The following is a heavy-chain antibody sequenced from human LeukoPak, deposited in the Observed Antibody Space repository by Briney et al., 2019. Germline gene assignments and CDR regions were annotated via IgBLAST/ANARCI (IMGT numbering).Heavy chain of an antibody. V-gene: IGHV4-59*12. Sequence: PSETLSLICTVFGGSLSSYYWSWIRQPPGKGLEWIGYIYYSGSTNYNPALKSRVTISVDTSKNQFSLKLSSVTAADTAVYYWARGRRGYRGYDSSNRVDYYYGMDVWGQGTTVTVSS. D-gene: IGHD5-12*01. CDR2: IYYSGST. CDR1: GGSLSSYY. J-gene: IGHJ6*02. CDR3: ARGRRGYRGYDSSNRVDYYYGMDV.